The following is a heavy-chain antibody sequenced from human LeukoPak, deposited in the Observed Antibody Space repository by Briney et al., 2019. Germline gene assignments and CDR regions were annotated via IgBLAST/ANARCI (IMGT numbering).Heavy chain of an antibody. Sequence: ASVKVSCKASGYTFTGYYMHWVRQAPGQGLEWMGWINPNSGGTNYAQKFQGRVTMTRDTSISTAYMELSRLRSDDTAVYYCARGYGSGSYGNFFWYYYVDVWGKGTTVTVSS. CDR1: GYTFTGYY. D-gene: IGHD3-10*01. CDR2: INPNSGGT. J-gene: IGHJ6*03. CDR3: ARGYGSGSYGNFFWYYYVDV. V-gene: IGHV1-2*02.